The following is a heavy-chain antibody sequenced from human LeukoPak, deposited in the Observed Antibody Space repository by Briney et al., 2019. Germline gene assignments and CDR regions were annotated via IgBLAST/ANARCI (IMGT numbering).Heavy chain of an antibody. CDR1: GGSISSYY. J-gene: IGHJ4*02. V-gene: IGHV4-59*08. Sequence: SETLSLTCTASGGSISSYYWSWIRQPPGKGLEWIGYIYYSGSTNYNPPLKSRVTISVDTSKNQFSLKLSSVTAADTAVYYCARTRGFDYGDYVFDYWGQGTLVTVSS. D-gene: IGHD4-17*01. CDR2: IYYSGST. CDR3: ARTRGFDYGDYVFDY.